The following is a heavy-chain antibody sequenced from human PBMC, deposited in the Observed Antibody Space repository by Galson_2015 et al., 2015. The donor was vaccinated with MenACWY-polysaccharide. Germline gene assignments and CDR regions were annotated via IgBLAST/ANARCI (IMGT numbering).Heavy chain of an antibody. CDR3: ARGRVSGWYDW. CDR2: ISDSGRNT. Sequence: SLRLSCAASGFTFSSYAMSWVRQAPGKGLEWVSVISDSGRNTYYADPVKGRFTISRDNSKNTLYLQMNSLRGNDTAVYYCARGRVSGWYDWWGQGTLVTVSS. D-gene: IGHD6-19*01. V-gene: IGHV3-23*01. J-gene: IGHJ4*02. CDR1: GFTFSSYA.